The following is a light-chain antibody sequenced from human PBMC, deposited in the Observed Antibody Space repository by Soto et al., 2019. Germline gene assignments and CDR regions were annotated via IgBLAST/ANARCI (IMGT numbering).Light chain of an antibody. CDR3: QQYGTSPLT. CDR1: QSVSNNH. J-gene: IGKJ4*01. Sequence: EIVLPRSPGTLSLSPGERATLSCRASQSVSNNHLAWYQQKAGQPPRRLIYGASSRATGTPDRFSGSGSGTDFTLTISGLEPEDFAVYYCQQYGTSPLTCGGGTKWIS. CDR2: GAS. V-gene: IGKV3-20*01.